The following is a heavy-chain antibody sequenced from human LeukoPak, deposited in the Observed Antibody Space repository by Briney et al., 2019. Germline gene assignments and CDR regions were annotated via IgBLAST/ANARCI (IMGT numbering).Heavy chain of an antibody. J-gene: IGHJ3*02. CDR3: ASGVRYFDSILFDI. CDR1: GGSISSSSYY. CDR2: IYYSGST. V-gene: IGHV4-39*01. Sequence: PSETLSLTCTVSGGSISSSSYYWGWIRQPPGKGLEWIGSIYYSGSTYYNPSLKSRVTISVDTSKNQFSLKLSSVTAADTAFYHGASGVRYFDSILFDIWGQGTMVTVSS. D-gene: IGHD3-9*01.